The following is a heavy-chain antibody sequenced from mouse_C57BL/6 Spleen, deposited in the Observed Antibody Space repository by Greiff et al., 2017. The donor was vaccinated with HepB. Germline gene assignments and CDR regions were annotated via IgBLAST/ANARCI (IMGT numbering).Heavy chain of an antibody. CDR3: TRRGWGY. D-gene: IGHD1-1*02. CDR2: IDPETGGT. Sequence: QVQLKESGAELVRPGASVTLSCKASGYTFTDYEMHWVKQTPVHGLEWIGAIDPETGGTAYNQKFKGKAILTADKSSSTAYMELRSRTAEDSAVYYCTRRGWGYWGQGTTLTVSS. CDR1: GYTFTDYE. V-gene: IGHV1-15*01. J-gene: IGHJ2*01.